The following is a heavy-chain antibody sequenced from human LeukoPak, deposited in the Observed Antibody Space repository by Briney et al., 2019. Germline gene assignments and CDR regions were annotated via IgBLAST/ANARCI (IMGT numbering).Heavy chain of an antibody. CDR3: ARSDVTIYDFWSGVRENWFDP. D-gene: IGHD3-3*01. CDR2: IYTSGST. Sequence: SETLSLTCTVSGGSISSYYWSWIRQPAGKGLEWIGRIYTSGSTNYNPSLKSRVTMSVDTSKNQFSLKLSSVTAADTAVYYCARSDVTIYDFWSGVRENWFDPWGQGTLVTVSS. J-gene: IGHJ5*02. CDR1: GGSISSYY. V-gene: IGHV4-4*07.